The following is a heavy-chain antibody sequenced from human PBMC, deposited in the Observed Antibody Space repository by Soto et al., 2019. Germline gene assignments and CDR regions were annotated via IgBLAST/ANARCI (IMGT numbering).Heavy chain of an antibody. V-gene: IGHV3-30*18. D-gene: IGHD1-26*01. CDR3: AKDLTSIVGATY. Sequence: QVQLVESGGGVVQPGRSLRLSCAASGFTFSSYGMHWVRQAPGKGLEWVAVISYDGSNKYYADSVKGRFTISRDNSKNPLYLQMNSLRAEDTAVYDCAKDLTSIVGATYWGQGTLVTVSS. J-gene: IGHJ4*02. CDR1: GFTFSSYG. CDR2: ISYDGSNK.